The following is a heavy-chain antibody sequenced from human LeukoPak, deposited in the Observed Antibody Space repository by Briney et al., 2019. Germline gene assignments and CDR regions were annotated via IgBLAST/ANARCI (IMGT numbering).Heavy chain of an antibody. Sequence: SETLSLTCTVSGGSNSGTSYYWGWIRQPPGKGLEWIGSIYYSGSTYYNPSLKSRVTISVDTSKNQFSLKLSSVTAADTAVYYCARVQSRLSWFDPWGQGTLVTVSS. V-gene: IGHV4-39*07. CDR1: GGSNSGTSYY. CDR3: ARVQSRLSWFDP. J-gene: IGHJ5*02. CDR2: IYYSGST.